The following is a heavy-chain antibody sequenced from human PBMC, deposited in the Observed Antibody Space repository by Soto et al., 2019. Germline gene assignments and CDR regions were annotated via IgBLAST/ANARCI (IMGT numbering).Heavy chain of an antibody. J-gene: IGHJ4*02. CDR1: GFTFSSYA. V-gene: IGHV3-23*01. Sequence: PGGSLRLSCAASGFTFSSYATGWVRQAPGKGLEWVSTISGSGGGTFYADSVKGRFTISRDNPKNTLYLQMNSLRVEDTAIYYCAKADCDGHCRVFDYWGQGTLVTVSS. CDR3: AKADCDGHCRVFDY. CDR2: ISGSGGGT. D-gene: IGHD2-21*01.